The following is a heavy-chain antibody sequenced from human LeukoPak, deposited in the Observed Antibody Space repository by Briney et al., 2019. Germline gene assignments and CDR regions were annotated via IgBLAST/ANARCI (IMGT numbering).Heavy chain of an antibody. Sequence: GGSLRLSCAASGFTFDDYAMHWVRHAPGKGLEWVSGISWNSGRIGYADSVKGRFTISRDNAKNSLYLQMNSLRAEDTALYYCAKDWYSSSWYSDRLTYYFDYWGQGTLVTVSS. D-gene: IGHD6-13*01. V-gene: IGHV3-9*01. CDR3: AKDWYSSSWYSDRLTYYFDY. CDR2: ISWNSGRI. J-gene: IGHJ4*02. CDR1: GFTFDDYA.